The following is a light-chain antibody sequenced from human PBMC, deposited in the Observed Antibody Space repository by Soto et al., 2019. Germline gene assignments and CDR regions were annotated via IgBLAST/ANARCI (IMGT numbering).Light chain of an antibody. Sequence: QSVLTQPASVSGSPGQSITISCTGNSNDVGGYAYVSWYQQYPGKAPKLVISEVSNRPSGVSHRFSGSRSGNTASLTISGLQAEDEADYHCCSYTGNTTPVFGGGTKLTVL. J-gene: IGLJ3*02. V-gene: IGLV2-14*01. CDR3: CSYTGNTTPV. CDR2: EVS. CDR1: SNDVGGYAY.